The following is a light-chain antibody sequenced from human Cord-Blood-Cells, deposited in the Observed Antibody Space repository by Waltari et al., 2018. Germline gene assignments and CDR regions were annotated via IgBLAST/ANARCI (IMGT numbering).Light chain of an antibody. CDR1: SSNIGSHY. J-gene: IGLJ3*02. V-gene: IGLV1-47*01. CDR3: AAWDDSLSGYV. Sequence: QSVLTQPPSASGTPGQRVTISCSGSSSNIGSHYVYWSQPIPGTAPKLLIYRNNQRPSGVPDRFSGSKSGTSASLAISGLRSEDEADYYCAAWDDSLSGYVFGGGTKLTVL. CDR2: RNN.